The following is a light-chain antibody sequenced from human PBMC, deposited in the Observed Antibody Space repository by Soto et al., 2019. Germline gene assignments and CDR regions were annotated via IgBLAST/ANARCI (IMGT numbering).Light chain of an antibody. CDR1: QSISSY. CDR3: QQLLSYPIT. Sequence: IQMTQSPSSLSASVGDRVTITCRASQSISSYLNWYQQKPGKAPKLLIYAASSLQSGVPSRFSGSGSGTDFTLTISSLQPEDFATYYCQQLLSYPITFGQGTRLEIK. V-gene: IGKV1-39*01. J-gene: IGKJ5*01. CDR2: AAS.